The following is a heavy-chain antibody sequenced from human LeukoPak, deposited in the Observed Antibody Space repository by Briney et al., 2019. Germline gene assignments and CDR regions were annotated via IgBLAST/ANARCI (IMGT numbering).Heavy chain of an antibody. V-gene: IGHV4-39*01. CDR3: ARHPYYYDSSGYSFDY. D-gene: IGHD3-22*01. J-gene: IGHJ4*02. CDR2: IYYSGST. CDR1: GGSISSSSYY. Sequence: SETLSLTCTVSGGSISSSSYYWGWIRQPPGKGLEWIGSIYYSGSTYYNPSLKSRVTISVDTSKNQFSLKLSSVTAADTAVHYCARHPYYYDSSGYSFDYWGQGTLVTVSS.